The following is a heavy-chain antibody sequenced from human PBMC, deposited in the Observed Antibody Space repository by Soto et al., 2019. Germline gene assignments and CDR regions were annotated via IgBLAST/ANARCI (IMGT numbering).Heavy chain of an antibody. CDR1: GFTFSDYY. CDR3: ARAREGSGSNWNFDP. CDR2: ISSSGSTI. J-gene: IGHJ5*02. V-gene: IGHV3-11*01. D-gene: IGHD1-20*01. Sequence: QVQLVESGGGLVKPGGSLRLSCAASGFTFSDYYMSWIRQAPGWGLEWVSYISSSGSTIDYADSVKGRFTNSRDNDKNSLYVQMNSLRAEDTAVYYCARAREGSGSNWNFDPWGQGTLVTVSS.